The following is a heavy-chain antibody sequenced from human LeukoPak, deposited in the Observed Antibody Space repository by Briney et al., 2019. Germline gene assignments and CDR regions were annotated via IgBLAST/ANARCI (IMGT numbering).Heavy chain of an antibody. J-gene: IGHJ3*02. CDR1: GGTFSSYA. Sequence: SVKVSRKASGGTFSSYAISWVRQAPGQGLEWMGGIIPIFGTANYAQKFQGRVTITADESTSTAYMELSSLRSEDTAVYYCARVDISLGVGGAFDIWGQGTMVTVSS. V-gene: IGHV1-69*13. CDR3: ARVDISLGVGGAFDI. CDR2: IIPIFGTA. D-gene: IGHD3-3*01.